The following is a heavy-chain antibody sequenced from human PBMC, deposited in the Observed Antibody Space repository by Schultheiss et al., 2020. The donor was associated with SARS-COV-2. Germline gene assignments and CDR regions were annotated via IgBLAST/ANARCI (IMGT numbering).Heavy chain of an antibody. J-gene: IGHJ3*02. Sequence: GESLKISCSASGFTFSSYAMHWVRQAPGKGLEWVSSISSSSSYIYYADSVKGRFTISRDNAKNSLYLQMNSLRAEDTAVYYCAREDTLRFLEWLSAFDIWGQGTMVTV. CDR2: ISSSSSYI. D-gene: IGHD3-3*01. CDR1: GFTFSSYA. V-gene: IGHV3-21*01. CDR3: AREDTLRFLEWLSAFDI.